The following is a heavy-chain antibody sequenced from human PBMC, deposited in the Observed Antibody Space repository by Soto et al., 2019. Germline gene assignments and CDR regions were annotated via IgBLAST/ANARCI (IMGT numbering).Heavy chain of an antibody. Sequence: SLRLSCAASGFTFDDYAMHWVRQAPGKGLEWVSGISWNSASIGYADSVKGRFTISRDNAKNSLYLQMNSLRTEDTALYYCVKEINMRIAAGGTLPIKYYGMDVWGQGTTVTVSS. CDR3: VKEINMRIAAGGTLPIKYYGMDV. D-gene: IGHD6-13*01. J-gene: IGHJ6*02. CDR1: GFTFDDYA. V-gene: IGHV3-9*01. CDR2: ISWNSASI.